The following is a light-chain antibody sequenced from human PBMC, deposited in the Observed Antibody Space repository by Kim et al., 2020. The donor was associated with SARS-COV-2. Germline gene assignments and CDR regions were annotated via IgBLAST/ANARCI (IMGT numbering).Light chain of an antibody. V-gene: IGKV3-11*01. CDR1: QSVSSY. CDR2: DVS. CDR3: QQRSNCT. J-gene: IGKJ3*01. Sequence: EIVLTQSPATLSLSPGERATLSCRASQSVSSYLAWYQQKPGQAPRLLIYDVSNRATGIPARFSGSGSGTDFTLTISSLEPEDFAVYYCQQRSNCTFGPGTKVDIK.